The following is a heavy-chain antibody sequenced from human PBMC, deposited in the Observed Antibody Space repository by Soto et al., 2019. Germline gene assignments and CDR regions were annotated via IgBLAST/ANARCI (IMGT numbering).Heavy chain of an antibody. V-gene: IGHV3-13*05. J-gene: IGHJ6*02. CDR2: IGTAGDP. CDR3: ARNVAKERGYYYYGMDV. D-gene: IGHD2-15*01. Sequence: GGSLRLSYAASGFTFSSYDMHWVRQATGKGLEWVSAIGTAGDPYYPGSVKGRFTISRENAKNSLYLQMNSLRAGDTAVYYCARNVAKERGYYYYGMDVWGQGTTVTVSS. CDR1: GFTFSSYD.